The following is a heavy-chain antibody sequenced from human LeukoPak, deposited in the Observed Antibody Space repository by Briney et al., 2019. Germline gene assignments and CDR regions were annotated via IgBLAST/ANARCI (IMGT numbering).Heavy chain of an antibody. CDR1: GLTLNTCA. V-gene: IGHV3-23*01. CDR3: ANAGEYCPDSSCYSENYYFDY. J-gene: IGHJ4*02. D-gene: IGHD2-15*01. CDR2: ISGSGGST. Sequence: PGGSLRLSCAASGLTLNTCAMSWVRQAPGKGLEWVSGISGSGGSTSYSVKGRFTISRDNSKNTLYLQMTSLRAEDTDVYYCANAGEYCPDSSCYSENYYFDYWGQGTLVTVSS.